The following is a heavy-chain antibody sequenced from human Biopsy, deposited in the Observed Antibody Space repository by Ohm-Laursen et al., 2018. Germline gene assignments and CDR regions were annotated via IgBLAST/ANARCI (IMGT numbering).Heavy chain of an antibody. J-gene: IGHJ4*02. CDR2: INHSGST. V-gene: IGHV4-34*01. Sequence: GTLSLTCAVYGGSFSGYYWSWIRQPPGKGLEWTGEINHSGSTNYNPSLKSRVTISVDTSKNQFSLKLSSVTAADTAVYYCARGRLRAVARFDYWGQGTLVTVSS. CDR3: ARGRLRAVARFDY. CDR1: GGSFSGYY. D-gene: IGHD6-19*01.